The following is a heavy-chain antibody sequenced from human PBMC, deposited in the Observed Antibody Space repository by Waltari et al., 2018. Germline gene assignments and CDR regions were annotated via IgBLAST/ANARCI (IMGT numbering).Heavy chain of an antibody. D-gene: IGHD4-17*01. J-gene: IGHJ3*02. V-gene: IGHV1-24*01. CDR3: ARGGLRWGENAFDI. CDR1: GYTLTELS. CDR2: FDPEYGET. Sequence: QVQLVQSGAEVKKPGASVKVSCKVSGYTLTELSMHWVRQAPGKGLEWMGGFDPEYGETIYAQKFQGRVTITTDEATSTADMELSSLRSEDTAVYDCARGGLRWGENAFDIWGQGTMVTVSS.